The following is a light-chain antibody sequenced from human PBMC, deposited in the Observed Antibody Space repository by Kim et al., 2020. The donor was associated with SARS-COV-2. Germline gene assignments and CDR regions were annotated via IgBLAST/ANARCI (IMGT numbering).Light chain of an antibody. Sequence: ESVGDRVTMTCRASQDIKNNLVWFQQKPGKAPRSLIYGASSLQSGVPSKFSGSGSGTDFTLTIYSLQPEDFATYYCQQYQSYPVTFGQGTRLEIK. CDR2: GAS. J-gene: IGKJ5*01. CDR1: QDIKNN. V-gene: IGKV1-16*02. CDR3: QQYQSYPVT.